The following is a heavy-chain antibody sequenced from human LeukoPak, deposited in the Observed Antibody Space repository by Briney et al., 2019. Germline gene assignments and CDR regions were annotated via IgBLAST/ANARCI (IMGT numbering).Heavy chain of an antibody. Sequence: PGGSLRLSCAASGFTVDNYGMSWVRQVPGKGLERVSGINPKGDSPGYADSVKGRFTISRDNAKKSLYLQMNSLRAEDTALYHCARDGSGWYSDNWGQGTLVTVSS. CDR2: INPKGDSP. CDR1: GFTVDNYG. J-gene: IGHJ4*02. CDR3: ARDGSGWYSDN. V-gene: IGHV3-20*01. D-gene: IGHD6-19*01.